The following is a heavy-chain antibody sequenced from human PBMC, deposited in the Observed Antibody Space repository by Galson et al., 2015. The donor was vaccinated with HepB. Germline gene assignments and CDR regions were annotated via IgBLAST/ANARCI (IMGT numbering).Heavy chain of an antibody. CDR3: ARDRGSSWYGTPLFDP. CDR1: GYMFSSYG. CDR2: ISAYNGNT. Sequence: SCKASGYMFSSYGISWVRQAPGQGLEWMGWISAYNGNTNYAQKLQGRVTMTTDTSTSTAYMELRSLRSDDTAVYYCARDRGSSWYGTPLFDPWGQGTLVTVSS. V-gene: IGHV1-18*01. D-gene: IGHD6-13*01. J-gene: IGHJ5*02.